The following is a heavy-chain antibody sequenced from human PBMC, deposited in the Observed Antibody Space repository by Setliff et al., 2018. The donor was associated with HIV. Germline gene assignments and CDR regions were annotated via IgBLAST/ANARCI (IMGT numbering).Heavy chain of an antibody. CDR1: GDTFTSHA. D-gene: IGHD2-15*01. Sequence: ASVKVSCKASGDTFTSHAISWVRQAPGQGLEWMGGIIPTFGTPNYAQKFKGRLTITADESTSTVYMELSSLRSEDTAVYYCARDSRDIVVVIAPEPEPYYYYGMDVWGEGTTVTVSS. J-gene: IGHJ6*04. CDR2: IIPTFGTP. V-gene: IGHV1-69*13. CDR3: ARDSRDIVVVIAPEPEPYYYYGMDV.